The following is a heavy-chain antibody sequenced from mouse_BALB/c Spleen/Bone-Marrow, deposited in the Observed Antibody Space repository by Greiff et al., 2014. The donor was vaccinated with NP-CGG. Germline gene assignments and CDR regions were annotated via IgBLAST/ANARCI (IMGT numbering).Heavy chain of an antibody. CDR1: GYTLINYV. V-gene: IGHV1-14*01. CDR3: ARGVDFDY. Sequence: EVQLQQSGPELVKPGASVKMSCKASGYTLINYVMHWVKQKPGQGLEWIGYINPYYDVTKYNEKFKGKATLTSDKSSSTAYMELSSLTSEDSAAYYCARGVDFDYWGQGTTLTVSS. CDR2: INPYYDVT. J-gene: IGHJ2*01.